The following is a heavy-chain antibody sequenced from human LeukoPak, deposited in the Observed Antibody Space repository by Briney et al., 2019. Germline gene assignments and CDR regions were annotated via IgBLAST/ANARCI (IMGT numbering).Heavy chain of an antibody. V-gene: IGHV3-7*01. CDR2: IKQDGSEK. J-gene: IGHJ6*03. CDR3: ARVGAAGTYYYYMDV. D-gene: IGHD6-13*01. Sequence: GGSLRLSCAASGFTFSSYWMSWVRQAPGKGLEWVANIKQDGSEKYYVDSVKGRFIISRDNAKNSLYLQMNSLRAEDTAVYYCARVGAAGTYYYYMDVWGKGTTVTVSS. CDR1: GFTFSSYW.